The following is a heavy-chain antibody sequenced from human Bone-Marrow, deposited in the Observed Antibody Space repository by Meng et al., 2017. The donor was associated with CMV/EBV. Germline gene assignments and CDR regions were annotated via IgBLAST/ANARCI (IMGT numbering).Heavy chain of an antibody. D-gene: IGHD5-12*01. J-gene: IGHJ4*02. CDR2: IYYSGST. CDR1: GGSISSYY. V-gene: IGHV4-59*01. Sequence: SETLSLTCTVSGGSISSYYWSWIRQPPGKGLEWIGYIYYSGSTNYNPSLKSRVTISVDTSKNQFSLKLSSVTAADTAVYYCARQGEYSGYDLGWSVLIDYWGQGTLVTVSS. CDR3: ARQGEYSGYDLGWSVLIDY.